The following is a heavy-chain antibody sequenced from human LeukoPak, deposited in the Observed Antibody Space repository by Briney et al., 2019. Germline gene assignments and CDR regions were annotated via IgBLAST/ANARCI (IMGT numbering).Heavy chain of an antibody. D-gene: IGHD6-13*01. J-gene: IGHJ5*02. CDR1: GASLSSSSYY. Sequence: SETLSLTCTVSGASLSSSSYYWGWIRQPPGKGLGWLGSIYYTGSTSYNPSLKSRVTISVDTSKNQFSLKLNSVTAADTAVYYCARLDSSSWSGWFDPWGQGTLVTVSS. V-gene: IGHV4-39*01. CDR3: ARLDSSSWSGWFDP. CDR2: IYYTGST.